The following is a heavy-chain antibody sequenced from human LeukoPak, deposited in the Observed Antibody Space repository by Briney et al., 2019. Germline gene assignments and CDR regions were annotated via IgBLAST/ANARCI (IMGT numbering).Heavy chain of an antibody. CDR2: ISSNGGST. CDR3: ARGGVVIEGATSIDY. Sequence: GGSLRLSCAASGFTFSNYAMHWVRQAPGKGLEYVSVISSNGGSTYFANSVKGRFTISRENSKNTLYLQMGSLRAEDMAVYYRARGGVVIEGATSIDYWGQGTLVTVSS. V-gene: IGHV3-64*01. J-gene: IGHJ4*02. CDR1: GFTFSNYA. D-gene: IGHD1-26*01.